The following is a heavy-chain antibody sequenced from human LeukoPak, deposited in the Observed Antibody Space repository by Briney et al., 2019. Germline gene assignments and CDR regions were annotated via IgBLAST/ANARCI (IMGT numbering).Heavy chain of an antibody. V-gene: IGHV3-64D*06. CDR2: ISSNGGST. CDR1: GFTFSNYG. Sequence: GGSLRLSCSASGFTFSNYGMHWVRQAPGNVLEYVSAISSNGGSTYYADSVKGRFTISRDNSKNTLYLQMSSLRAEDTAVFYCVKLSSGCYFDYWGQGTLVTVSS. CDR3: VKLSSGCYFDY. D-gene: IGHD6-19*01. J-gene: IGHJ4*02.